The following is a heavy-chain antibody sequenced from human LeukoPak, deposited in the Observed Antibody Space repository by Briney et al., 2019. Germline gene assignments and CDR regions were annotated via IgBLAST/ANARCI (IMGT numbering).Heavy chain of an antibody. Sequence: PLASVKVSCKASGYTFTTYEISWVRQAPGQGLEWLGWISAYNGKTNYAQNFQGRVTMTTDTSTSTAYMELRSLRSDDTAVYYCARGRSKNYSLTWGSNYWSQGTLVTVSS. V-gene: IGHV1-18*01. CDR1: GYTFTTYE. CDR3: ARGRSKNYSLTWGSNY. CDR2: ISAYNGKT. J-gene: IGHJ4*02. D-gene: IGHD2-15*01.